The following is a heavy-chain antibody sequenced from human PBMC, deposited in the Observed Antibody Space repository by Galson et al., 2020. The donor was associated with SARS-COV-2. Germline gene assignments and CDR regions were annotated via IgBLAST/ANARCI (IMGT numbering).Heavy chain of an antibody. CDR3: ASRGLRYSSGWYESWGFDI. V-gene: IGHV5-10-1*01. CDR1: GYSFTSYW. Sequence: HGESLKISCKGSGYSFTSYWISWVRQMPGKGLEWMGRIDPSDSYTNYSPSFQGHVTISADKSISTAYLQWSSLKASDTAMYSCASRGLRYSSGWYESWGFDIWGQGTMVTVSS. J-gene: IGHJ3*02. CDR2: IDPSDSYT. D-gene: IGHD6-19*01.